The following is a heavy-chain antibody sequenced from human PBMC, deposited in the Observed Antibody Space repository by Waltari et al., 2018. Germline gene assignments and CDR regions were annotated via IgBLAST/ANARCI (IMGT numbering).Heavy chain of an antibody. V-gene: IGHV4-38-2*02. J-gene: IGHJ4*02. CDR2: MYYRGTT. Sequence: QVQLQESGPGLVKPSETLSLTCAVSNFYISNGYYWGWIRQPPGKGLEWIGSMYYRGTTYYHPSRKGRVTISVDTSKNNLFLNLNSVTAADTAVYYCARDVEGDGVLYGSPRRFDYWGQGILVTVSS. D-gene: IGHD3-10*01. CDR3: ARDVEGDGVLYGSPRRFDY. CDR1: NFYISNGYY.